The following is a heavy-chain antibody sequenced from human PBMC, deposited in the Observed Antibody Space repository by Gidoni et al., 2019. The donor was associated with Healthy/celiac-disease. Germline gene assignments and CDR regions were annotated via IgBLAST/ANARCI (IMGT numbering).Heavy chain of an antibody. Sequence: QVQLVQSGAEVKKPGASVKVSCTASGYTFTGYYMHWVRQAPGQGLEWMGWINPNSGGTNYAQKFQGRVTMTRDTSISTAYMELSRLRSDDTAVYYCARETPLWDGSGSYIEKWGQGTLVTVSS. V-gene: IGHV1-2*02. CDR1: GYTFTGYY. J-gene: IGHJ4*02. CDR2: INPNSGGT. D-gene: IGHD3-10*01. CDR3: ARETPLWDGSGSYIEK.